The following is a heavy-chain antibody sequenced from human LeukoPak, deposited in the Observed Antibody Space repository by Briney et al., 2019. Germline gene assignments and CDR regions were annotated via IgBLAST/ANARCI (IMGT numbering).Heavy chain of an antibody. Sequence: GGSLRLSCAASGFIFSNYGMHWVRQAPGKGLEWVAVISYDGSNKYYADSVKGRFTISRDNSRNMLYLQMNSLRAEDTAVYYSTRDWDDLDYWGQGTLVTVSS. CDR1: GFIFSNYG. CDR2: ISYDGSNK. V-gene: IGHV3-30*03. J-gene: IGHJ4*02. D-gene: IGHD1-1*01. CDR3: TRDWDDLDY.